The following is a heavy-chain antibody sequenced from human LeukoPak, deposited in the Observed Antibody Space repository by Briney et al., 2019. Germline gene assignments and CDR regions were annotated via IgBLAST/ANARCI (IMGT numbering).Heavy chain of an antibody. J-gene: IGHJ6*03. V-gene: IGHV4-59*01. Sequence: SETLSLTCTVSDDSLTIYYWTWIRQPPGNALEWTGYIDHTGINNYNPSLNSRVTTSRHTSKTRFSLELSSATAADTAVYFCARGRVSSSTWYSTYYYYFYMDVWGKGTTVTVSS. CDR3: ARGRVSSSTWYSTYYYYFYMDV. CDR1: DDSLTIYY. CDR2: IDHTGIN. D-gene: IGHD6-13*01.